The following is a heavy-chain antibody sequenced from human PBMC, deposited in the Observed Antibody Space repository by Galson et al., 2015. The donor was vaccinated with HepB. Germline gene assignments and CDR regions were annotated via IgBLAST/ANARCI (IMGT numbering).Heavy chain of an antibody. Sequence: SVKVSCKASGYTFTDYYMHWVRQAPGQGLEWVGWINPNSGGTNYAQKFQGRVTVTRDTAINTAYMELTSLRSDDTAVYFCARIWDTGSPTSYWGQGALVTVSS. CDR3: ARIWDTGSPTSY. CDR2: INPNSGGT. J-gene: IGHJ4*02. V-gene: IGHV1-2*02. D-gene: IGHD5-18*01. CDR1: GYTFTDYY.